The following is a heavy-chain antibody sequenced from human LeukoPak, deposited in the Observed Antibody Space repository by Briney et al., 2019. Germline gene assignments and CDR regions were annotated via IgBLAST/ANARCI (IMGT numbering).Heavy chain of an antibody. CDR1: GGSISSYY. Sequence: TSETLSLTCTVSGGSISSYYWSWIRQPAGKGLEWIGRIYTSGSTNYNPSLKSRVTMSVDTSKNQFSLKLSSVTAADTAVYYCARERYGSGTLFTFDIWGQGTMVTVSS. D-gene: IGHD3-10*01. J-gene: IGHJ3*02. CDR2: IYTSGST. CDR3: ARERYGSGTLFTFDI. V-gene: IGHV4-4*07.